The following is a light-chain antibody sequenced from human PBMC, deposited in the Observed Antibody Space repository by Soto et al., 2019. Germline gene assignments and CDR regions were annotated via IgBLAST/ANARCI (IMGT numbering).Light chain of an antibody. CDR3: QQSYIDLT. Sequence: DIQMTQSPSSLSASVGDRVTITCRASQSISSYLNWYQQKPGKAPKLLIYAASSLQSGVPSRFSGSGSGTDFTLTISSLQPEDFATYYCQQSYIDLTFGGGTKVEIK. J-gene: IGKJ4*01. CDR2: AAS. CDR1: QSISSY. V-gene: IGKV1-39*01.